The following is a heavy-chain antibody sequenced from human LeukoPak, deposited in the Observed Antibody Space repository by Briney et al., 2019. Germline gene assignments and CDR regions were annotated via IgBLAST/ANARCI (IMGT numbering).Heavy chain of an antibody. CDR2: IYYSGST. D-gene: IGHD3-10*01. J-gene: IGHJ4*02. CDR3: ARDSGEVPDY. Sequence: SETLSLTCTVSGGSISSSSYYWGWIRQPPGKGLEWIGSIYYSGSTYYNPSLKSRVTISVDTSKNQFSLKLGSVTAADTAVYYCARDSGEVPDYWGQGTLVTVSS. V-gene: IGHV4-39*07. CDR1: GGSISSSSYY.